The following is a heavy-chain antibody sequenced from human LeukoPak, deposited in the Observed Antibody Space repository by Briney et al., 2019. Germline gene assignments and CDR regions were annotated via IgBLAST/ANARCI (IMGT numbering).Heavy chain of an antibody. CDR1: GYTFTNYQ. D-gene: IGHD4-17*01. V-gene: IGHV1-8*03. CDR3: ARTTSLTASGYDY. CDR2: INPNTGDR. Sequence: ASVKVSCKASGYTFTNYQINWVRQAPGQGLEWMGWINPNTGDRGYAQKFQGRVSITSDTSIRTAYMELGSLRSEDTAVYFCARTTSLTASGYDYWGQGTLVTVSS. J-gene: IGHJ4*02.